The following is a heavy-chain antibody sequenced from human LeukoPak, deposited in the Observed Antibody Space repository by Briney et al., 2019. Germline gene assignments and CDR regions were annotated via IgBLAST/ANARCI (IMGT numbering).Heavy chain of an antibody. CDR1: GFTFSDHY. CDR3: ARVRVTRDAFDI. CDR2: TRNKANSYTT. V-gene: IGHV3-72*01. J-gene: IGHJ3*02. D-gene: IGHD4-17*01. Sequence: GGSLRLSCAASGFTFSDHYMDWVRQAPGKGLEWVGRTRNKANSYTTEYAASVKGRFTISRDDSKNSLYLQMNSLKTEDTAVYYCARVRVTRDAFDIWGQGTMVTVSS.